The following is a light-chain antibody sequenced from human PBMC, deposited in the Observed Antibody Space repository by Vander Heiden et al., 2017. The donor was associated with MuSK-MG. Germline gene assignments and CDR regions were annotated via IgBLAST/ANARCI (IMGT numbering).Light chain of an antibody. Sequence: DIQMTQSPSSLSASVGDRVTITCRASQGISNYLAWYQQKPGKVPKLLIYAASTLQSGVQSRFSGSGSGTDFTRTISSLQPEDVATYYGQGGFTFGPGTKVDIK. V-gene: IGKV1-27*01. CDR3: QGGFT. CDR1: QGISNY. CDR2: AAS. J-gene: IGKJ3*01.